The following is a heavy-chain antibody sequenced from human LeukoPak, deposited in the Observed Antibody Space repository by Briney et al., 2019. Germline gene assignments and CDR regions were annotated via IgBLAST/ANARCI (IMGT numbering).Heavy chain of an antibody. V-gene: IGHV3-30*18. CDR2: ISYDGSNK. CDR1: GFTFGSYG. J-gene: IGHJ4*02. Sequence: GGSLRLSCAASGFTFGSYGMHWVRQAPGKGLEWVAVISYDGSNKYYADSVKGRFTISRDNSKNTLYLQMNSLRAEDTAVYYCAKDLNPPMALSIRHFDYWGQGTLVTVPS. CDR3: AKDLNPPMALSIRHFDY. D-gene: IGHD4/OR15-4a*01.